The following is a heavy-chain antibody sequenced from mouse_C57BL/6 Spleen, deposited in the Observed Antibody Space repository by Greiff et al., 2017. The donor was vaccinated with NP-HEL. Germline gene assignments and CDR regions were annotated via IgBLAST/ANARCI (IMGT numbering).Heavy chain of an antibody. CDR3: ARRDYDYDGGYFDV. Sequence: VKLQQSGAELVKPGASVKMSCKASGYTFTTYPIEWMKQNHGKSLEWIGNFHPYNDDTKYNEKFKGKATLTVEKSSSTVYLELSRLTSDDSAVYYCARRDYDYDGGYFDVWGTGTTVTVSS. V-gene: IGHV1-47*01. CDR1: GYTFTTYP. D-gene: IGHD2-4*01. J-gene: IGHJ1*03. CDR2: FHPYNDDT.